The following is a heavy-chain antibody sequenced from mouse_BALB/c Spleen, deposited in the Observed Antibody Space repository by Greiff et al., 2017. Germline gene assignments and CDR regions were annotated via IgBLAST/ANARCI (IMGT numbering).Heavy chain of an antibody. V-gene: IGHV5-9-4*01. CDR2: ISSGGSYT. CDR1: GFTFSSYA. CDR3: ARARYVFAY. Sequence: EVNVVESGGGLVKPGGSLKLSCAASGFTFSSYAMSWVRQSPEKRLEWVAEISSGGSYTYYPDTVTGRFTISRDNAKNTLYLEMSRLRSEDTAMYYCARARYVFAYWGQGTLVTVSA. J-gene: IGHJ3*01. D-gene: IGHD1-1*01.